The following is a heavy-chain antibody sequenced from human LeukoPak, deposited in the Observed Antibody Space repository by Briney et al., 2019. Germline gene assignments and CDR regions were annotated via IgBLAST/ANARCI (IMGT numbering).Heavy chain of an antibody. CDR3: TRRSADDSSGYWGS. CDR1: GFSFTNYW. CDR2: INSDGSAT. J-gene: IGHJ3*01. Sequence: PGGSLRLSCAASGFSFTNYWMHWVRQAPGKGLVWVSHINSDGSATRYADSVKGRFTISRDNAMNTLYLQMNSLRGEDTAVYYCTRRSADDSSGYWGSWGQGTMVTVSS. D-gene: IGHD3-22*01. V-gene: IGHV3-74*01.